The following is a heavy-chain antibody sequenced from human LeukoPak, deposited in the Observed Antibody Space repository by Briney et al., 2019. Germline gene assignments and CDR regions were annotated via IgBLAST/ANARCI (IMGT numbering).Heavy chain of an antibody. J-gene: IGHJ6*02. CDR1: GGSISSSSYY. V-gene: IGHV4-39*01. Sequence: PSETLSLTCTVSGGSISSSSYYWGWIRQPPGKGLEWIGSIYYSGGTYYNPSLKSRVTISVDTSKNQFSLKLSSVTAADTAVYYCARFPYYYGMDVWGQGTTVTVSS. CDR2: IYYSGGT. CDR3: ARFPYYYGMDV.